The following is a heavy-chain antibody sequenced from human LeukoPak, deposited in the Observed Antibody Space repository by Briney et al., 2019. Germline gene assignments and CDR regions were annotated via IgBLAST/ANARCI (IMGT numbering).Heavy chain of an antibody. Sequence: RAASVKVSCKASGGTFSSYAISWVRQAPGQGLEWMGWISAYNGNTNYAQKLQGRVTMTTDTSTSTAYMELRSLRSDDTAVYYCARVRYDYVWGSYRSSYYFDYWGQGTLVTVSS. J-gene: IGHJ4*02. CDR2: ISAYNGNT. V-gene: IGHV1-18*01. CDR1: GGTFSSYA. D-gene: IGHD3-16*02. CDR3: ARVRYDYVWGSYRSSYYFDY.